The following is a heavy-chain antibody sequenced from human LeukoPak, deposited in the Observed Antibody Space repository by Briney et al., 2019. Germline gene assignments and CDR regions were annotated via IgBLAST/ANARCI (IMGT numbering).Heavy chain of an antibody. V-gene: IGHV3-11*01. J-gene: IGHJ4*02. D-gene: IGHD2-2*01. CDR3: ARDIVVVPAAISSIAAAGKGDY. Sequence: GGSLRLSCAASGFTFSGYYMSWIRQAPGKGLEWVSYISSSGSTIYYADSVKGRFTISRDNAKNSLYLQMNSLRAEDTAVYYCARDIVVVPAAISSIAAAGKGDYWGQGTLVTVSS. CDR1: GFTFSGYY. CDR2: ISSSGSTI.